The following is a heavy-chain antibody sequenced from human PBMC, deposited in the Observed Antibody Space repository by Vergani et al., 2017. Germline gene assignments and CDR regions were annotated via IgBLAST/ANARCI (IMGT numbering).Heavy chain of an antibody. V-gene: IGHV3-30*02. J-gene: IGHJ4*02. CDR1: GFTFSSYG. CDR3: AKVYYDSTPSRSGIDY. D-gene: IGHD3-22*01. CDR2: IRYDGSNK. Sequence: QVQLVESGGGVVQPGGSLRLSCAASGFTFSSYGMHWVRQAPGKGLEWVAFIRYDGSNKYYADSVKGRFTISRDNSKNTLYLQMNSLRAEAPAVYYCAKVYYDSTPSRSGIDYWGQGTLVTVSS.